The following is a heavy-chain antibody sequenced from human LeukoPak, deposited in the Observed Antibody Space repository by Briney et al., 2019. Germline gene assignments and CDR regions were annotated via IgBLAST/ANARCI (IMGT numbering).Heavy chain of an antibody. D-gene: IGHD3-10*01. Sequence: GRSLRLSCAASGFSFSNYGMHWVRQAPGKGLEWVAVIWHDGSNKYYADSVKGRFTISRDNSNNTLYLRMNSLRVEGTAVYYCARGGTMVVYYWGQGTLVTVSS. CDR1: GFSFSNYG. J-gene: IGHJ4*02. CDR2: IWHDGSNK. CDR3: ARGGTMVVYY. V-gene: IGHV3-33*01.